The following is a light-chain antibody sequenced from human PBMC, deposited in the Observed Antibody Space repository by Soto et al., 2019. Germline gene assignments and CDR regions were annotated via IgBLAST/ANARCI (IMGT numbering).Light chain of an antibody. J-gene: IGLJ2*01. CDR3: GSYTSSISVV. V-gene: IGLV2-14*03. CDR1: SSDVGGYNY. CDR2: DVS. Sequence: QPALTQPASVSGSPGQSITISCTGTSSDVGGYNYVSWYQQHPGKAPKLMIYDVSNRPSGVSNRFSGSKSGNTASLTISGLQAEDEADYYCGSYTSSISVVFGGGTKLTVL.